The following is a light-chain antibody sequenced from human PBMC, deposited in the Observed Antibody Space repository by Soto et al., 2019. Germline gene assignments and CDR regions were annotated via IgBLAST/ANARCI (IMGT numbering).Light chain of an antibody. CDR3: QQRSDWPST. Sequence: EIVLTQSPATLSLSPGERATLSCRASQSVRSYLAWYQQKPGQAPRLLIYDASNRAPGIPARFSGSGSGTDFTLTISSLEPEDFAVYYCQQRSDWPSTFGGGTKVRIK. CDR1: QSVRSY. CDR2: DAS. J-gene: IGKJ4*01. V-gene: IGKV3-11*01.